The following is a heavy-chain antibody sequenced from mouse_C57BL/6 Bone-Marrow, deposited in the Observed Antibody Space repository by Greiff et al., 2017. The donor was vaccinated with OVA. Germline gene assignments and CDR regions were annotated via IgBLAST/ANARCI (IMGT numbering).Heavy chain of an antibody. CDR1: GYTFTSYG. V-gene: IGHV1-81*01. Sequence: QVQLKESGAELARPGASVKLSCKASGYTFTSYGISWVKQRTGQGLEWIGEIYPRSGNTYYNEKFKGKATLTADKSSSTAYMELRSLTSEDSAVYFCARGYDTYWGQGTLVTVSA. CDR3: ARGYDTY. J-gene: IGHJ3*01. D-gene: IGHD2-3*01. CDR2: IYPRSGNT.